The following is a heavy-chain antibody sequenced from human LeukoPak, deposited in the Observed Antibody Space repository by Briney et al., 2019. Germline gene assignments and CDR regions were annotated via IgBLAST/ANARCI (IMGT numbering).Heavy chain of an antibody. Sequence: ASVTVSCKSSGYTFTSYYMHWVRQAPGQGLEWMGIINPSGGSTSYAQKFQGRVTMTRDTSTSTVYMELSSLRSEDPAVYYCARVQAGGYYGSGSYYTPPFDYWGQGTLVTVSS. CDR3: ARVQAGGYYGSGSYYTPPFDY. CDR1: GYTFTSYY. V-gene: IGHV1-46*01. J-gene: IGHJ4*02. D-gene: IGHD3-10*01. CDR2: INPSGGST.